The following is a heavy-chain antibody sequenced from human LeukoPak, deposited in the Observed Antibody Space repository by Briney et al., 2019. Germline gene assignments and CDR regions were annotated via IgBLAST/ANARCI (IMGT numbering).Heavy chain of an antibody. CDR1: GFTFSSYA. D-gene: IGHD5-12*01. CDR2: ISGSGGNT. V-gene: IGHV3-23*01. CDR3: AKDSGLRTSFDY. Sequence: TGGSLRLSCAASGFTFSSYAMSWVRQAPGKGLEWVSGISGSGGNTYYADSVKGRFTISRDNSKNTLYLQMNSLRAEDTAVYYCAKDSGLRTSFDYWGQGTLVTVSS. J-gene: IGHJ4*02.